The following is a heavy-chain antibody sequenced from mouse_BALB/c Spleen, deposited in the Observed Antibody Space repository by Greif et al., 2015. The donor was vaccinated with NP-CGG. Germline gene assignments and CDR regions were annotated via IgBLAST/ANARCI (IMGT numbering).Heavy chain of an antibody. CDR1: GYTFTDYN. CDR2: IYPYNGGT. J-gene: IGHJ4*01. V-gene: IGHV1S29*02. Sequence: EVQLQQSGPELVKPGASVKISCKASGYTFTDYNMHWVKQSHGKSLEWIGYIYPYNGGTGYNQKFKSKATLTVDNSSSTAYMELRSLTSEDSAVYYCARYYGSSYAMDYWGQGTSVTVSS. CDR3: ARYYGSSYAMDY. D-gene: IGHD1-1*01.